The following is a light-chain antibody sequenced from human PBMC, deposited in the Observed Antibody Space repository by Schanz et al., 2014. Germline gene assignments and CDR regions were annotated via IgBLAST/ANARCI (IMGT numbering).Light chain of an antibody. CDR2: GAS. J-gene: IGKJ4*01. CDR1: QGISSY. Sequence: IQLTQSPPSLSAYVGDRVTITCRASQGISSYLAWYQQKPGKAPKLLIYGASTLQSGVPSRFSGSGSGTDFTLSISSLQPEDFATYYCQQLNSYPQLTFGGGTKVEIK. V-gene: IGKV1-9*01. CDR3: QQLNSYPQLT.